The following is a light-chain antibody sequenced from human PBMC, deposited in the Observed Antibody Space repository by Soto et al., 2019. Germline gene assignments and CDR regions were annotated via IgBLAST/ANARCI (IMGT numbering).Light chain of an antibody. CDR1: QAIGRN. J-gene: IGKJ4*01. CDR2: AAS. CDR3: QQYNNWPLT. Sequence: EIVMTQSPATLSVSPGEIATLYCRASQAIGRNLAWCQQKPGQAPRLLIYAASTRATGIPGRFSGSGSGTEFTLTISSLQSEDFAVYYCQQYNNWPLTFGGGTKVDIK. V-gene: IGKV3-15*01.